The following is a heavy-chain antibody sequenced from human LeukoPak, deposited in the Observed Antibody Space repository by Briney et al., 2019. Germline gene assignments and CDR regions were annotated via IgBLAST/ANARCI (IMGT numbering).Heavy chain of an antibody. V-gene: IGHV4-34*01. CDR1: GGSFSGYY. D-gene: IGHD4-17*01. Sequence: SETLSLTCAVYGGSFSGYYWSWIRQPPGKGLEWIGEINHSGSTNYNPSLKSRVTISVDTPKNQFSLKLSSVTAADTAVYYCARVGGTTVSNWFDPWGQGTLVTVSP. CDR3: ARVGGTTVSNWFDP. J-gene: IGHJ5*02. CDR2: INHSGST.